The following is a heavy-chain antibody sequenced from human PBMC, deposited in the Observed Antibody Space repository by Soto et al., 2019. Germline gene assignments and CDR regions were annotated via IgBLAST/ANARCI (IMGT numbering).Heavy chain of an antibody. CDR2: IDPSDSYT. D-gene: IGHD1-26*01. CDR3: ASLNSGSYNYYYYYYGMDV. Sequence: PRESLKISCKGSGYSFTSYWISWVRQMPGKGLEWMGRIDPSDSYTNYSPSFQGHVTISADKSISTAYLQWSSLKASDTAMYYCASLNSGSYNYYYYYYGMDVWGQGTTVTVS. V-gene: IGHV5-10-1*01. J-gene: IGHJ6*02. CDR1: GYSFTSYW.